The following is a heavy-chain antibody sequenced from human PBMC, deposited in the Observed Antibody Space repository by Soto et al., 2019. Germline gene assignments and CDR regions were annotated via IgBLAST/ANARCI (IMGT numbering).Heavy chain of an antibody. V-gene: IGHV3-74*01. J-gene: IGHJ4*02. CDR3: VRGSGGPES. Sequence: GGSLRLSGAASGFVCRNYWMNWVRRPPGKGLVWLSRINNDGSDIVYADSVKGRFTFSRDNAKSTAYLQMNSLTAEDTAVYYCVRGSGGPESWGRGTQVTVSS. CDR2: INNDGSDI. CDR1: GFVCRNYW.